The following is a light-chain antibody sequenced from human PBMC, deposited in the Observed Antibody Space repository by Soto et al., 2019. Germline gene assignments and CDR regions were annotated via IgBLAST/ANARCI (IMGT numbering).Light chain of an antibody. J-gene: IGLJ3*02. CDR2: DV. Sequence: QSVLTQPASVSGWPGQSITIYCTGSTRDVGGYNYVSWYQLSPGKAPKLLIYDVDRPSGVSNRFSGSKSGNTASLTISGLQAEDEADYYCNSYPNSGTVVFGGGTKVTVL. CDR3: NSYPNSGTVV. CDR1: TRDVGGYNY. V-gene: IGLV2-14*01.